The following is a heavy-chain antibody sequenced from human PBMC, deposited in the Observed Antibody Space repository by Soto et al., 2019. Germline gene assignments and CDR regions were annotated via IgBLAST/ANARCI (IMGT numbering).Heavy chain of an antibody. CDR1: GFTLSSYS. Sequence: EVQLVESGGGLVKPGGSLRLSCAASGFTLSSYSMSWVRQAPGKGLEWVSSISSSSRNIYYADSVKGRFTISRDNAKNLLYLQLTSLGAEDTAVYYCARPRNPSGSYHGGYWGQGTLVTVSS. CDR2: ISSSSRNI. D-gene: IGHD6-19*01. V-gene: IGHV3-21*01. CDR3: ARPRNPSGSYHGGY. J-gene: IGHJ4*02.